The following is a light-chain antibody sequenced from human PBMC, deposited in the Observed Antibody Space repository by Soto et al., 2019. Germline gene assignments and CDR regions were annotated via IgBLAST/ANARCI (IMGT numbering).Light chain of an antibody. CDR1: QSISSY. V-gene: IGKV1-39*01. Sequence: DIQMTQYPSSLSASVGDRVTITCRASQSISSYLNWYQQIPGKAPKLLIYGASSFESGVPSRFSGSGSGTDFTLTIISLQPEDSATYYCQQNYGTATFGGGTKVEIK. CDR3: QQNYGTAT. J-gene: IGKJ4*01. CDR2: GAS.